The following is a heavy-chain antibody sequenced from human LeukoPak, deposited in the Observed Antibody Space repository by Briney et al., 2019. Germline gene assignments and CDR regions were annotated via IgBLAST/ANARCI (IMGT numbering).Heavy chain of an antibody. CDR3: ARDSPYCSSTSCYVR. V-gene: IGHV3-53*01. D-gene: IGHD2-2*01. CDR1: GFTVSSNH. J-gene: IGHJ4*02. CDR2: IYSGGST. Sequence: GGSLRLSCVASGFTVSSNHMSWVRQAPGKGLEWVSVIYSGGSTYYADSVKGRFTISRDNSKNTLYLQMNSLRAEDTAVYYCARDSPYCSSTSCYVRWGQGTLVTVSS.